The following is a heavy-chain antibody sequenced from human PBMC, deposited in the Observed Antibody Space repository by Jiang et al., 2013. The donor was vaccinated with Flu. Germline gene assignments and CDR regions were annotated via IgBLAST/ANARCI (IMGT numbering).Heavy chain of an antibody. CDR2: IYWDDDK. Sequence: EWLAHIYWDDDKRYSPSLKSRVTITKDTSKKQVVVSMTNMDPVDTATYYCARLRGDTAGFEYWGQGILVTVSS. V-gene: IGHV2-5*02. CDR3: ARLRGDTAGFEY. J-gene: IGHJ4*02. D-gene: IGHD5-18*01.